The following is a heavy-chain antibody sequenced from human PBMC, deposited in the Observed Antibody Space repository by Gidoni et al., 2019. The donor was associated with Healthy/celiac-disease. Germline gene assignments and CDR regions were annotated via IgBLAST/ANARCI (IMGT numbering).Heavy chain of an antibody. Sequence: QVQLVQSGAEVKKPGASVKVSCKVSGYTLTELSMHWVRQAPGKGLEWMGGFDPEDGETIYAQKVQGRVTMTEDTSTDTAYMELSSLRSEDTAVYYCATDGGYSGSYGGYYYGMDVWGQGTTVTVSS. D-gene: IGHD1-26*01. V-gene: IGHV1-24*01. J-gene: IGHJ6*02. CDR1: GYTLTELS. CDR2: FDPEDGET. CDR3: ATDGGYSGSYGGYYYGMDV.